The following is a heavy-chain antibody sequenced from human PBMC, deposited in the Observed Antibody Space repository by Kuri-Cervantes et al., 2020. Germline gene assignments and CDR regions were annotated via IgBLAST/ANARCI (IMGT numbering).Heavy chain of an antibody. CDR3: ARVPLLRYFDWLSENYYYYGMGV. CDR1: GGSFSGYY. Sequence: SETLSLTCAVYGGSFSGYYWSWIRQPPGRGLEWIGEINHSGSTNYNPSLKSRVTISVDTSKNQFSLKLSSVTAADTAVYYCARVPLLRYFDWLSENYYYYGMGVWGQGTTVTVSS. D-gene: IGHD3-9*01. J-gene: IGHJ6*02. V-gene: IGHV4-34*01. CDR2: INHSGST.